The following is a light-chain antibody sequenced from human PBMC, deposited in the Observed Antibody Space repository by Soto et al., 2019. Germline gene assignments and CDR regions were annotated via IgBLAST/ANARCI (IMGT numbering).Light chain of an antibody. Sequence: EIVLTQPPDTLYLSPGEGATLSCRASQRVNSSYLAWYQQKPGQAPRLLISGASDRATGVPARVSGSGSGTDFTLTIRRLEPEDFAVYYCQQYVNSPVTFGQGTKLQIK. CDR2: GAS. J-gene: IGKJ2*01. CDR3: QQYVNSPVT. CDR1: QRVNSSY. V-gene: IGKV3-20*01.